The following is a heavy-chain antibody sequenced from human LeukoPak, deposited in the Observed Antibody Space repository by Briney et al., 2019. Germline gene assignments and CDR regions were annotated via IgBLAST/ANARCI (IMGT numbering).Heavy chain of an antibody. CDR3: ASGARDYYDSSGSRSWFDP. D-gene: IGHD3-22*01. CDR1: GGSISSYY. V-gene: IGHV4-59*12. Sequence: SETLSLTCTVSGGSISSYYWSWIRQPPGKGLEWIGYIYYSGSTNYNPSLKSRVTISVDRSKNQFSLRLSSVTAADTAVYYCASGARDYYDSSGSRSWFDPWGQGTLVTVSS. J-gene: IGHJ5*02. CDR2: IYYSGST.